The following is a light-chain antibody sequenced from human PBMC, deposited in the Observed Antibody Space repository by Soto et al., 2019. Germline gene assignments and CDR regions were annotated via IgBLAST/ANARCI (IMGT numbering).Light chain of an antibody. Sequence: DIQVTQSPSTLSASVGDRVTITCRASQSIRTWLAWFQQKPGRAPKVLISKASTLESGVPSRFSGDGSGTEFTLTISSLQTDDFATYYCQQFGAGCPWTFGQGTKVELK. V-gene: IGKV1-5*03. CDR3: QQFGAGCPWT. CDR2: KAS. J-gene: IGKJ1*01. CDR1: QSIRTW.